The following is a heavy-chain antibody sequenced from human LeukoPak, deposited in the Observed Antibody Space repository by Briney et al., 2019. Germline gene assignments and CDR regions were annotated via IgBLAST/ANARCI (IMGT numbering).Heavy chain of an antibody. J-gene: IGHJ4*02. CDR1: GFTFTSYR. D-gene: IGHD6-19*01. Sequence: GGSLRLSCAASGFTFTSYRMSWVRQAPGKGLEWVANIKQDGSEKYYVDSVKGRFTISRDNAKNSLYLQMNSLRAEDTAVYYCARDAGGWGYYFDYWGQGTLVTVSS. V-gene: IGHV3-7*04. CDR2: IKQDGSEK. CDR3: ARDAGGWGYYFDY.